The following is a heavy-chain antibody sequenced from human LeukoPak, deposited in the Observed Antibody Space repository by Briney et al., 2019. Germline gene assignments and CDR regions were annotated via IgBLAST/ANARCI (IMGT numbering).Heavy chain of an antibody. CDR1: DCTISSHY. Sequence: SKTLSLTCSVSDCTISSHYWSWIRQPPGKGLEWIGYLYYNGSTNYKPSLKGRVTISVHNSKEQFSLKLSSVTAADTAVYCCVRCNDRDGFDFGYWGQGTLVTVAS. V-gene: IGHV4-59*08. CDR2: LYYNGST. J-gene: IGHJ4*02. D-gene: IGHD5-24*01. CDR3: VRCNDRDGFDFGY.